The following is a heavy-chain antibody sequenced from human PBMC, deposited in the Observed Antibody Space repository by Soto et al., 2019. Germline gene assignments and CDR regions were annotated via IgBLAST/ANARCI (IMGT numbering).Heavy chain of an antibody. V-gene: IGHV3-23*01. J-gene: IGHJ4*02. CDR2: ISVSDAFI. D-gene: IGHD1-20*01. CDR1: GFNVGAFA. Sequence: GTLRLSCAASGFNVGAFAVNWVRKAPGKGLEWVPGISVSDAFIYYADSVRGRFSISRDASENILYLQMNSLRVDDTALYYCTRETVAGITGLDYWGPGTLVTVSS. CDR3: TRETVAGITGLDY.